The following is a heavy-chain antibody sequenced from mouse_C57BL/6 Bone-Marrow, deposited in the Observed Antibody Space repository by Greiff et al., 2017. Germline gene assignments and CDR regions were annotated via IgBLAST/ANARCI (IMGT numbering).Heavy chain of an antibody. Sequence: VQLQQSGAELVRPGASVKLSCTASGFNIKDDYMHWVKQRPEQGLEWIGWIDPENGDTEYASKFQGKATITADTSSNTAYLLLSSLTSEDTAVYYCTHFYNCGSSPAWFAYWGQGTLVTVSA. CDR1: GFNIKDDY. D-gene: IGHD1-1*01. CDR2: IDPENGDT. J-gene: IGHJ3*01. CDR3: THFYNCGSSPAWFAY. V-gene: IGHV14-4*01.